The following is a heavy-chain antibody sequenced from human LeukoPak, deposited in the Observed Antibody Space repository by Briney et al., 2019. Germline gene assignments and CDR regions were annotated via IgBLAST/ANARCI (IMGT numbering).Heavy chain of an antibody. Sequence: GGSLRLSCAASGFSFSNAWMSWVRQAPGKGLEWVGRIKSKTDGGTTDYAAPVKGRFTISRDDSKNTLYLQMNSLKTEDTAVYYCTTGEVGWEPSGDYWGQGTLVTVSS. CDR3: TTGEVGWEPSGDY. V-gene: IGHV3-15*01. D-gene: IGHD1-26*01. J-gene: IGHJ4*02. CDR2: IKSKTDGGTT. CDR1: GFSFSNAW.